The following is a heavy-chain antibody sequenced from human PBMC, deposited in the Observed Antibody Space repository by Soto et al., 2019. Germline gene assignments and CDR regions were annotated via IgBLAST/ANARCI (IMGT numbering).Heavy chain of an antibody. Sequence: QVQLVQSGAEVKKPGSSVKVSCKASGGTFSSYAISWVRQAPGQGLEWMGGITPIFGTANYAQKFQGRVTITTADSTRTAYMGLSSVRYENTAVYYCASVPIIGFGRHPGYGMDVCGQGTTVTVSS. CDR1: GGTFSSYA. CDR2: ITPIFGTA. D-gene: IGHD3-10*01. CDR3: ASVPIIGFGRHPGYGMDV. J-gene: IGHJ6*02. V-gene: IGHV1-69*01.